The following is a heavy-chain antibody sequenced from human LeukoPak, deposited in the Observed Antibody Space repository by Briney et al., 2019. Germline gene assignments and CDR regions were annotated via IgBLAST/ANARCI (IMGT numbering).Heavy chain of an antibody. V-gene: IGHV3-73*01. D-gene: IGHD3-10*01. CDR1: GFTFSGSA. CDR3: TRLTIFDY. J-gene: IGHJ4*02. CDR2: IRSKANSYAT. Sequence: GGSLRLSYAASGFTFSGSAMHWVRQASGKGLEWVGRIRSKANSYATAYAASVKGRFAISRDDSKNTAYLQMNSLKTEDTAVYYCTRLTIFDYWGQGTLVTVSS.